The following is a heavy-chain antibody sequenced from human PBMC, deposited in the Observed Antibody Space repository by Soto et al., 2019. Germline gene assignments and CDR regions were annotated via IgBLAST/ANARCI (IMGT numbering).Heavy chain of an antibody. V-gene: IGHV3-23*04. CDR2: LSGSSLNT. Sequence: VQLVESGGGVVRPGRSLRLSCVASGFTFGNYAMTWVRQGPGRGLEWVSALSGSSLNTYYADSVKGRFTISRDNSKNTMYLEMNNLRVDDTAVYYCTTQFFLSSRKPPEDVWGQGTPVAVSS. J-gene: IGHJ6*02. CDR1: GFTFGNYA. CDR3: TTQFFLSSRKPPEDV.